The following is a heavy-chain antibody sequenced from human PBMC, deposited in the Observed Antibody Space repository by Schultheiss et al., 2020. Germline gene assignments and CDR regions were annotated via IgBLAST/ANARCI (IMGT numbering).Heavy chain of an antibody. Sequence: SQTLSLTCTVSGGSISSYYWSWIRQPPGKGLEWIGYIYYSGSTYYNPSLKSRVTISVDTSKNQFSLKLSSVTAADTAVYYCARGVATIDYWGQGTLVTVSS. CDR2: IYYSGST. D-gene: IGHD5-12*01. CDR1: GGSISSYY. V-gene: IGHV4-59*04. J-gene: IGHJ4*02. CDR3: ARGVATIDY.